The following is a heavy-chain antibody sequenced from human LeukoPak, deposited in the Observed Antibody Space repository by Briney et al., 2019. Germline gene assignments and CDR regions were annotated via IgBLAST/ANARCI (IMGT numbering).Heavy chain of an antibody. D-gene: IGHD3-16*02. Sequence: GGSLRLSCAASGFTFSTNGMSWVRQAPGKGLEWLSTLSGSGDTTHYADSVKGRFTISRDNSKNTLYLQMDSLRAEDTATHYCATSYQLSNWGQGILVTVSS. J-gene: IGHJ4*02. CDR2: LSGSGDTT. CDR1: GFTFSTNG. CDR3: ATSYQLSN. V-gene: IGHV3-23*01.